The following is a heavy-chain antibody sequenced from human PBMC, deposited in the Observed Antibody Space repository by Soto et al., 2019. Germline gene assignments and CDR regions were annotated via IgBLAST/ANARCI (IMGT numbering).Heavy chain of an antibody. CDR1: GFTFSSYG. J-gene: IGHJ4*02. CDR3: AKDRRAGGNYGLDSDF. Sequence: EMQLLESGGGLVQPGGSLRLSCEVSGFTFSSYGMTWVRQAPGKGLEWISFSSATGSGTYYADSVKGRFTISRDNSKNTLYLQMTSLRADDTAVYYCAKDRRAGGNYGLDSDFWGQGALVIVSS. D-gene: IGHD1-7*01. CDR2: SSATGSGT. V-gene: IGHV3-23*01.